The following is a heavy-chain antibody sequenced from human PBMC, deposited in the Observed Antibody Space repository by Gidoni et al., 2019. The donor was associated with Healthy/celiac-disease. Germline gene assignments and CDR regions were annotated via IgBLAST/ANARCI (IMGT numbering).Heavy chain of an antibody. Sequence: QLVQSGAEVKKPGASVKVSCKASGYTFTSYAMHWVRQAPGQRLEWMGWINAGNGNTKYSQKFQGRVTITRDTSASTAYMELSSLRSEDTAVYYCARDGELLWFGESLNWFDPWGQGTLVTVSS. CDR3: ARDGELLWFGESLNWFDP. D-gene: IGHD3-10*01. J-gene: IGHJ5*02. CDR2: INAGNGNT. CDR1: GYTFTSYA. V-gene: IGHV1-3*01.